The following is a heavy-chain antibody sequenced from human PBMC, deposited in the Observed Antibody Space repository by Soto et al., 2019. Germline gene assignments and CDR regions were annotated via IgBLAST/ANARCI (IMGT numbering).Heavy chain of an antibody. D-gene: IGHD2-15*01. CDR3: ARAPLPSCSRGTCSPWWFDP. CDR2: ININNGYT. V-gene: IGHV1-18*01. J-gene: IGHJ5*02. Sequence: GASVAVCWAACGDAFANCARRWVRQATGQGLEWMGWININNGYTNYEQNLQGRVAMTTDTSTSTAYMELRSLRFDDTAVYYCARAPLPSCSRGTCSPWWFDPWGQGTLVTVSS. CDR1: GDAFANCA.